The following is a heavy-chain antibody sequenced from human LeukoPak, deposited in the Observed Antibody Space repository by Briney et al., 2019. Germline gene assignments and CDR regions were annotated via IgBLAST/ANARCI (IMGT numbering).Heavy chain of an antibody. CDR1: GGTFSSYA. CDR2: IIPILGIA. D-gene: IGHD3-22*01. CDR3: ASYDSSGYYADY. V-gene: IGHV1-69*04. J-gene: IGHJ4*02. Sequence: SVTVSCKASGGTFSSYAISWVRQAPGQGLEWMGRIIPILGIANYAQKFQGRVTITADKSTSTAYMELSSLRSEDTAVYYCASYDSSGYYADYWGQGTLVTVSS.